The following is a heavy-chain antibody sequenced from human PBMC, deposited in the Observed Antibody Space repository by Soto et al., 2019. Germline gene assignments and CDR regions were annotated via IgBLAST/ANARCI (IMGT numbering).Heavy chain of an antibody. V-gene: IGHV4-59*01. D-gene: IGHD3-22*01. CDR2: VYYTGST. Sequence: SETLSLTCTVSGDSISTFYWGWMRQSPGKELEWIGYVYYTGSTNYNPSLKSRVTISVDRSKNQFSLKLTSANAADTAVYYCARGRTVRNYADDSSDYFYFFDYWGPGTDVTVYS. J-gene: IGHJ4*02. CDR1: GDSISTFY. CDR3: ARGRTVRNYADDSSDYFYFFDY.